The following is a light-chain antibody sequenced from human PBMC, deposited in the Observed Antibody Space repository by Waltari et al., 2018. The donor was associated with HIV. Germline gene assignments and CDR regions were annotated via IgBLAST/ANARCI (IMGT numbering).Light chain of an antibody. CDR2: LGF. CDR3: MQSLQTPPT. J-gene: IGKJ2*01. V-gene: IGKV2-28*01. Sequence: IVLTQSPLFLTVTPGEPASIYCNSNQSLTHSSGNKYLDWYLQKPGQSPQLLIYLGFNRASGGPARFSGSGSGTDFTLKIGGVEAGDGGIYYCMQSLQTPPTFGQGTRLEI. CDR1: QSLTHSSGNKY.